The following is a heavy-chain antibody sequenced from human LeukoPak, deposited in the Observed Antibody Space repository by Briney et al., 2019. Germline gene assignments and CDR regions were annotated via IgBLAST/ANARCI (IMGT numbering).Heavy chain of an antibody. J-gene: IGHJ4*02. Sequence: GGSLRLSCAASGFTVSSNYMSWVRQAPGKGLEWVSVIYSGGSTYYADSVKGRFTISRDNSKNTLYLQMNSLRAEDTAVYYCAKRAAAGEYYFDYWGQGTLVTVSS. CDR1: GFTVSSNY. CDR3: AKRAAAGEYYFDY. V-gene: IGHV3-53*01. CDR2: IYSGGST. D-gene: IGHD6-13*01.